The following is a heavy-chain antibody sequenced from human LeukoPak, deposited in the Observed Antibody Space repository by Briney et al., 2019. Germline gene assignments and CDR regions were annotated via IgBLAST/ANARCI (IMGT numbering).Heavy chain of an antibody. CDR2: ISGVGSST. V-gene: IGHV3-23*01. J-gene: IGHJ4*02. Sequence: GGSLRLSCAASGFTFSNYAMSWVCQAPGKGLEWISSISGVGSSTCYADSVKGRITISRDNSKNTLYLQMNSLRAEDTAVYYCGVEWGVFYFDYWGQGTLVTVSS. D-gene: IGHD3-16*01. CDR1: GFTFSNYA. CDR3: GVEWGVFYFDY.